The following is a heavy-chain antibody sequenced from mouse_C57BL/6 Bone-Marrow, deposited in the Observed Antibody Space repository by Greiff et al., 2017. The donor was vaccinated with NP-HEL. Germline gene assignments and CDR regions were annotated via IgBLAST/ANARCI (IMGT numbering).Heavy chain of an antibody. D-gene: IGHD1-1*01. J-gene: IGHJ1*03. V-gene: IGHV5-9-1*02. CDR1: GFTFSSYA. CDR2: ISSGGDYI. Sequence: EVKLMESGEGLVKPGGSLKLSCAASGFTFSSYAMSWVRQTPEKRLEWVAYISSGGDYIYYADTVKGRFTISRDNARNTLYLQMSSLKSEDTAMYYCTSLYYYGSTSYWYFDVWGTGTTVTVSS. CDR3: TSLYYYGSTSYWYFDV.